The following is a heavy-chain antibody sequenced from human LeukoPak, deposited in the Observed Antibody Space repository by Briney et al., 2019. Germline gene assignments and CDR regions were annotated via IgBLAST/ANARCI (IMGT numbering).Heavy chain of an antibody. V-gene: IGHV1-46*01. CDR1: GYTFTSYY. D-gene: IGHD3-9*01. Sequence: ASVKVSCKASGYTFTSYYMHWVRQAPGQGLEWMGIINPSGGSTSYAQKFQGRVTMTRDTSTSTVYMELSSLRSEDTAVYYCARDSGDTRYFDWLLINEYYYYYMDVWGKGTTVTISS. J-gene: IGHJ6*03. CDR3: ARDSGDTRYFDWLLINEYYYYYMDV. CDR2: INPSGGST.